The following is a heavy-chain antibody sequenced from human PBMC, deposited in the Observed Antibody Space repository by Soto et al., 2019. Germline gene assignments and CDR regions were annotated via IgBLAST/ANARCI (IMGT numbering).Heavy chain of an antibody. Sequence: SETLSLTCTVSGDSISNSDYYWNWIRQSPGKGLEWIASIDYSGSTYYNPSLKSRVVISADTSKNLFSLKLRSVTAADTALYFCARDWPYYYGFDVWGQGTTVTVSS. J-gene: IGHJ6*02. CDR2: IDYSGST. V-gene: IGHV4-30-4*01. CDR3: ARDWPYYYGFDV. CDR1: GDSISNSDYY.